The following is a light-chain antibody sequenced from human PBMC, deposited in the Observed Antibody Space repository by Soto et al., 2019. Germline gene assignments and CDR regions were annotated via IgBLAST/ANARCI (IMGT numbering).Light chain of an antibody. CDR1: RDISSS. CDR2: AAS. Sequence: DVKMTQSPSSLSASVGDRVTMTCRAGRDISSSLAWYQQKPGKVPKLLIYAASTLHAGVQSRFSGSGSGTFFTLTINSLQPEDVATYYCHKYNSAPNTFGRGTRLEI. J-gene: IGKJ2*01. CDR3: HKYNSAPNT. V-gene: IGKV1-27*01.